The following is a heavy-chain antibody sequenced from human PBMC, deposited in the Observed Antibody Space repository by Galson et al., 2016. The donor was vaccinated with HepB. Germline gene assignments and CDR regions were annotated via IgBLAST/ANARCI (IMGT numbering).Heavy chain of an antibody. V-gene: IGHV3-7*01. CDR2: IKDDGSRK. CDR1: GFTLSNYW. Sequence: SLRLSCAASGFTLSNYWMSWVRQAPGKGLVWVASIKDDGSRKYYVDSVRGRFTTSRDNAENSLYLQMSSLRAEDTAVYYCAKDARYCSGAGSTYGMDVWGQGTTVTVSS. CDR3: AKDARYCSGAGSTYGMDV. J-gene: IGHJ6*02. D-gene: IGHD2-15*01.